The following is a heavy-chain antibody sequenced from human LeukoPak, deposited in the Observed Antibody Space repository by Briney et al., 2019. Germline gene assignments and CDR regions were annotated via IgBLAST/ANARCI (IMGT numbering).Heavy chain of an antibody. D-gene: IGHD5-12*01. Sequence: GGALRLSCAVSGFTFIHYAMSGVRQAPGTGLEGVGSLTDSGDATYYAGSVRDRLTISRDNSNSTLYLHLSGLRDEDTAVYYCARGYSHNSGGWLDPWGQGTLVTVSS. CDR2: LTDSGDAT. CDR1: GFTFIHYA. V-gene: IGHV3-23*01. J-gene: IGHJ5*02. CDR3: ARGYSHNSGGWLDP.